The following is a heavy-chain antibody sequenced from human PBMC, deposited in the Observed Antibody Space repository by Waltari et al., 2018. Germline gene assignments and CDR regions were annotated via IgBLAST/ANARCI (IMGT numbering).Heavy chain of an antibody. CDR1: EFTFSSYA. V-gene: IGHV3-30*01. D-gene: IGHD3-22*01. CDR3: VRDFCDRAKCHGMDV. J-gene: IGHJ6*02. CDR2: ISYNERNI. Sequence: QVQLVASGGGVVQPGRSLRLYCAASEFTFSSYAMTWVRQAPGKGLEWVAVISYNERNIYYVDSVKGRFTISRDNSKKTLYLQMNSLRPEDTAMYYCVRDFCDRAKCHGMDVWGQGTTVTVSS.